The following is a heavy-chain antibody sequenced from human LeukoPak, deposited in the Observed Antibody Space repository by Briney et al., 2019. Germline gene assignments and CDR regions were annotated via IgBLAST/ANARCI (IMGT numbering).Heavy chain of an antibody. D-gene: IGHD6-13*01. CDR1: GFSFGSYS. V-gene: IGHV3-21*01. CDR2: ITRSSSYI. Sequence: GGSLRLSCAASGFSFGSYSMNWVRQAPGKGLEWVSSITRSSSYIFYADSVKGRFTISRDNAKNSLYLQMNSLRAEDTAVYYCARDNRYSIFNWFDPWGQGTLVTVSS. J-gene: IGHJ5*02. CDR3: ARDNRYSIFNWFDP.